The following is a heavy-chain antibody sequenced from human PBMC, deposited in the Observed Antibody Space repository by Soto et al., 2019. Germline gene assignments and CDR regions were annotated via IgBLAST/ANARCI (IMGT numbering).Heavy chain of an antibody. CDR3: ARDPTEYSSSPNPNYFQH. Sequence: ASVKVSCKASGYTFTSYGISWVRQAPGQGLEWMGWISAYNGNTNYAQKLQGRITMTTDTSTSTAYMELRSLRSDDTAVYYCARDPTEYSSSPNPNYFQHWGRGTLVTVSS. V-gene: IGHV1-18*01. D-gene: IGHD6-6*01. CDR2: ISAYNGNT. CDR1: GYTFTSYG. J-gene: IGHJ1*01.